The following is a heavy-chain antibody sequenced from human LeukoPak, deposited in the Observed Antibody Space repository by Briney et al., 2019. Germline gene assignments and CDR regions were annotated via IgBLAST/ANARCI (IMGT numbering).Heavy chain of an antibody. V-gene: IGHV3-30*18. CDR1: GFTFSSYG. CDR2: ILYDGSNK. D-gene: IGHD3-22*01. CDR3: AKDYYDSSGYYYFDD. Sequence: AGGSLRLSCAASGFTFSSYGMYWVRQAPGKGLEWVAVILYDGSNKYYADSVKGRFTISRDSSKNTVYLQMNSLRAEDTAVYYCAKDYYDSSGYYYFDDWGQGTLVTVSS. J-gene: IGHJ4*02.